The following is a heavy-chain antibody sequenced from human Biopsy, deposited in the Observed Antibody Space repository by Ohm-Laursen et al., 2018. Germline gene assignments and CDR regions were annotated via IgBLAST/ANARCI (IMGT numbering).Heavy chain of an antibody. D-gene: IGHD2-2*01. Sequence: SVKVSCKSSGYTFTVFSVHWLRQAPGQGLEWMGWINPKSGDTDYPQNFQGRVSMTRDTSISTAYMDLSRLRSDDTAVYYCARGRRHCSGTCSRWYFDLWGRGTLVTVSS. V-gene: IGHV1-2*02. CDR2: INPKSGDT. J-gene: IGHJ2*01. CDR3: ARGRRHCSGTCSRWYFDL. CDR1: GYTFTVFS.